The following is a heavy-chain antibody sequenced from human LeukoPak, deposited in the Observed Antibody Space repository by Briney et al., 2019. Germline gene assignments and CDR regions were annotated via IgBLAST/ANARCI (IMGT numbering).Heavy chain of an antibody. V-gene: IGHV1-2*02. D-gene: IGHD3-22*01. CDR2: INPNSGGT. J-gene: IGHJ4*02. Sequence: ASVKVSCTASGYTFTGYYMHWVRQAPGQGLEWMGWINPNSGGTNYAQKFQGRVPMTRATSISTAYMELSRLRSDDTAVYYCARDLRYYDSSGYLDVAYFDYWGQGTLVTVSS. CDR3: ARDLRYYDSSGYLDVAYFDY. CDR1: GYTFTGYY.